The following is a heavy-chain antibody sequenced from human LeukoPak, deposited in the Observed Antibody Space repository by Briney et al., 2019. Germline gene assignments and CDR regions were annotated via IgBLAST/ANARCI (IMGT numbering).Heavy chain of an antibody. Sequence: GESLKISCKSSGYSFTSYWIAWVRQMPGKGLEWMGILYPGDSDTRYSPSFQGQVTISADRSITTAYLQWSSLKASDTAMYYCARLYLPYTSAWYGSPFDIWGQGTMVTVSS. CDR1: GYSFTSYW. CDR2: LYPGDSDT. CDR3: ARLYLPYTSAWYGSPFDI. D-gene: IGHD6-13*01. J-gene: IGHJ3*02. V-gene: IGHV5-51*01.